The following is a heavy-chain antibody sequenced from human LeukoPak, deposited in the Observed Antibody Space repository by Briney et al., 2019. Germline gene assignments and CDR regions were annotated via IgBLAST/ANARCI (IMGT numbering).Heavy chain of an antibody. Sequence: GRSLRLSCAASGFTFSSYGMHWVRQAPGKGLEWVAVIWYDGSNKYYADSVKGRFTISRDNSKNTLYLQMNSLRAEDTAVYYCARPTYSGSYYWFDYWGQGTLVTASS. J-gene: IGHJ4*02. CDR3: ARPTYSGSYYWFDY. D-gene: IGHD1-26*01. CDR2: IWYDGSNK. CDR1: GFTFSSYG. V-gene: IGHV3-33*01.